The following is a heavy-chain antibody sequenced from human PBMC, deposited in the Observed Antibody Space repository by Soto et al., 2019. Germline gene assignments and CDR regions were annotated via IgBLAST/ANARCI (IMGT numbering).Heavy chain of an antibody. CDR3: ARVGTETTARRIDALDI. CDR1: GFTFSSYW. CDR2: INSDGSST. J-gene: IGHJ3*02. D-gene: IGHD1-1*01. Sequence: GGSLRLSCAASGFTFSSYWMHWVRQAPGKGLVWVSRINSDGSSTSYADSVKGRFTISRDNAKNTLYLQMNSLRAEDTAVYNGARVGTETTARRIDALDIWGKGTMVTVSS. V-gene: IGHV3-74*01.